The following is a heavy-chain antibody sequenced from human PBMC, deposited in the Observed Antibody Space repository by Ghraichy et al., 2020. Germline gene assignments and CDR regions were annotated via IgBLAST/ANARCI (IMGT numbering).Heavy chain of an antibody. CDR1: GYTFINYD. V-gene: IGHV1-18*04. Sequence: ASVKVSCEASGYTFINYDITWVRQAPGQGLEWMGWIRSYNGHTNYAEKLQGRVTMTTDTSTNTVYMELRSLRFDDTAVYYCARDGTYGDYAPWGQGTLVTVSS. CDR3: ARDGTYGDYAP. CDR2: IRSYNGHT. D-gene: IGHD4-17*01. J-gene: IGHJ5*02.